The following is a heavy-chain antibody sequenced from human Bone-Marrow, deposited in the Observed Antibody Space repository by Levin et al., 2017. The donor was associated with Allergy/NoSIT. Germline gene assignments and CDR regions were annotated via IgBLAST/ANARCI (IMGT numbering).Heavy chain of an antibody. D-gene: IGHD6-13*01. V-gene: IGHV3-30*03. J-gene: IGHJ1*01. CDR2: ISYDGSNK. CDR3: ATHPGYSSSRAEYFQH. Sequence: GGSLRLSCAASGFTFSSYGMHWVRQAPGKGLEWVAVISYDGSNKYYADSVKGRFTISRDNSKNTLYLQMNSLRAEDTAVYYCATHPGYSSSRAEYFQHWGQGTLVTVSS. CDR1: GFTFSSYG.